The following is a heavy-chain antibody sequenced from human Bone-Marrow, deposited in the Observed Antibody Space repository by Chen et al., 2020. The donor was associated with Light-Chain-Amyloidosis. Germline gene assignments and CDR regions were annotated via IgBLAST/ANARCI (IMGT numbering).Heavy chain of an antibody. CDR2: IYYDGRT. D-gene: IGHD3-10*01. V-gene: IGHV4-59*01. CDR1: GGSIRSYF. J-gene: IGHJ4*02. Sequence: QVQLRESGPGLVQASETMSMTCTVSGGSIRSYFWSWIRQSPGKGLEWIGYIYYDGRTHYKPSLKSRVTISQDTSKNQYSLKLNSVTAADTAIYYCARTSGPSHFDYWGQGTLVTVSS. CDR3: ARTSGPSHFDY.